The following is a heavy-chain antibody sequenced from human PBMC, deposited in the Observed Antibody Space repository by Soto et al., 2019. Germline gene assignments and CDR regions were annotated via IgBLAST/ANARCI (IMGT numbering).Heavy chain of an antibody. V-gene: IGHV1-18*01. D-gene: IGHD6-13*01. CDR2: ISAYNGNK. J-gene: IGHJ4*02. CDR1: GYTFTSYG. Sequence: QVQLVQSGAEVKKPGASVKVSCKASGYTFTSYGISWVRQAPGQGLEWLGWISAYNGNKKYAQKLKGRVSMTTDTSTSTVYMELRSLRSDDTAVYYCARDLGQQLFDYWGQGTLVTVSS. CDR3: ARDLGQQLFDY.